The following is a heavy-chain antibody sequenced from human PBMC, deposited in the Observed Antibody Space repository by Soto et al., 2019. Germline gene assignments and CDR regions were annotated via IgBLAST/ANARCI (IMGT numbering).Heavy chain of an antibody. D-gene: IGHD3-10*01. CDR2: IYPGDSET. Sequence: RGESLKISCKASGFNFGGSWIGWVRQMPGKGLEWMGIIYPGDSETTYSPSFQGQVTISADKSISTAYVQWSSLKASDTAMYYCARLWFGELGNWFDPWGQGTLVTVSS. V-gene: IGHV5-51*01. CDR1: GFNFGGSW. CDR3: ARLWFGELGNWFDP. J-gene: IGHJ5*02.